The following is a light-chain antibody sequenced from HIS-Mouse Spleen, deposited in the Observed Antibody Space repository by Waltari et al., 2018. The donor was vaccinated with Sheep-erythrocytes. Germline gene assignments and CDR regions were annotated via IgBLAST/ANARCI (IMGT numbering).Light chain of an antibody. Sequence: QSALTQPASVSGSTGQSITISCTGTSSDVGSYNLVSWYQQHPGQAPKLMIYEGSKRPSGVANSFSESKSGNTASLTISGVQAEDEADYYCCSDAGSSTPWVFGGGTKLTVL. V-gene: IGLV2-23*01. CDR1: SSDVGSYNL. CDR3: CSDAGSSTPWV. J-gene: IGLJ3*02. CDR2: EGS.